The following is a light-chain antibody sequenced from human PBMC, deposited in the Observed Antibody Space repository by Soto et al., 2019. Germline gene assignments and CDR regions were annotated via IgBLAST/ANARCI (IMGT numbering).Light chain of an antibody. CDR2: ANN. J-gene: IGLJ3*02. CDR1: SSNLGAGYD. CDR3: QSYDNSLSGSWV. Sequence: QSVLTQPPSVSGAPGQGVTISCTGSSSNLGAGYDVHWYQQLPGAAPKLLLYANNKRPSGVLDRFSGSKSGTSASLAITGLQAEDEADYYCQSYDNSLSGSWVFGGGTKLTVL. V-gene: IGLV1-40*01.